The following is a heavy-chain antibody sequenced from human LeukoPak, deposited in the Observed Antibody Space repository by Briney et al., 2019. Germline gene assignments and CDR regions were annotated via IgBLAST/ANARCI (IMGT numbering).Heavy chain of an antibody. CDR3: ARYYDSSGYNWFDP. D-gene: IGHD3-22*01. Sequence: SETLSLTCTVSGGSISSYYWSWIRQPAGKGLEWIGRIYTSGSTNYNPSLKSRVTMSVDTSKNQLSLKLSSVTAADTAVYYCARYYDSSGYNWFDPWGQGTLVTVSS. V-gene: IGHV4-4*07. CDR2: IYTSGST. CDR1: GGSISSYY. J-gene: IGHJ5*02.